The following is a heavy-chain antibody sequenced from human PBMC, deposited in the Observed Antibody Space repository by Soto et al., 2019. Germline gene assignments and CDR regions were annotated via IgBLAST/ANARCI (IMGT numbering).Heavy chain of an antibody. D-gene: IGHD1-26*01. V-gene: IGHV1-2*02. CDR3: APISESRYRGSHRTFRSIDY. Sequence: ASVKVSCKASGYTFTGYYVHWVRQAPGQGLEWSGYITPTSGGTNYAQKVQGRVTMTRDTSISTAYMERSRLRSDDKAVYCCAPISESRYRGSHRTFRSIDYWGQGTLVTVS. J-gene: IGHJ4*02. CDR1: GYTFTGYY. CDR2: ITPTSGGT.